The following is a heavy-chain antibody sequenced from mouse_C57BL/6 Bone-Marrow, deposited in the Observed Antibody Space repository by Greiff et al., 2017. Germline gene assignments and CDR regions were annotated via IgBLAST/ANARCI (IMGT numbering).Heavy chain of an antibody. J-gene: IGHJ4*01. Sequence: EVQGVESGAELVRPGASVKLSCTASGFNIKDDYMHWVKQRPEQGLEWIGWIDPENGDTEYASKFQGKATITADTSSNTAYLQLSSLTSEDTAVYYCTTPYIVNYYAMDYWGQGTSVTVSS. CDR3: TTPYIVNYYAMDY. CDR1: GFNIKDDY. D-gene: IGHD2-5*01. V-gene: IGHV14-4*01. CDR2: IDPENGDT.